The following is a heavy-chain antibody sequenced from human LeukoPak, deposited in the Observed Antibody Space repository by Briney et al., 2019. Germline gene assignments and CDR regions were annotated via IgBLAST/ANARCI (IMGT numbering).Heavy chain of an antibody. Sequence: GGSLRLSCAASGFTFSSYSMNWVRQAPGKGLEWVSSISSSSSYIYYADSVKGRFTISRDNAKNSQYLQMNSLRAEDTAVYYCARDNSPVVQGTWDYWGQGTLVTVSS. CDR1: GFTFSSYS. V-gene: IGHV3-21*01. J-gene: IGHJ4*02. D-gene: IGHD2-21*01. CDR2: ISSSSSYI. CDR3: ARDNSPVVQGTWDY.